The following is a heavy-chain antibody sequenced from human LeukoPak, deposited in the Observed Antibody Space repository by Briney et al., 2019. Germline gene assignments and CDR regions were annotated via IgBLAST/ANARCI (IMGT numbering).Heavy chain of an antibody. D-gene: IGHD6-19*01. J-gene: IGHJ4*02. CDR2: IYSSGAT. CDR3: ARVSSGWSYYFDY. V-gene: IGHV4-4*07. Sequence: PETLSLTCTVSGGSINSYYWSWIRQPAGKGLEWIGRIYSSGATNYNPSLKSRVTMSVDTSKNQFSLKLNSVTAADTAVYFCARVSSGWSYYFDYWGQGTLVTVSS. CDR1: GGSINSYY.